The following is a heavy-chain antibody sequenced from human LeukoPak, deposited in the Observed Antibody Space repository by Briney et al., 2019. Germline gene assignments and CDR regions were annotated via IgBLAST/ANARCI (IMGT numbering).Heavy chain of an antibody. CDR2: ISGSGGST. CDR3: AKRATVTTVWGLVDY. CDR1: GFTFSSYA. J-gene: IGHJ4*02. D-gene: IGHD4-17*01. Sequence: QSGGSLRFSCAASGFTFSSYAMSWVRQAPGKGLEWVSAISGSGGSTYYADSVKGRFTISRDNSKNTLYLQMNSLRAEDTAVYYCAKRATVTTVWGLVDYWGQGTLVTVSS. V-gene: IGHV3-23*01.